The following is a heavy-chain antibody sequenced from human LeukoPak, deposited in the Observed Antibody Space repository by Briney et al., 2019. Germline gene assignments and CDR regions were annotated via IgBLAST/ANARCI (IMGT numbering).Heavy chain of an antibody. Sequence: SETLSLTCAVCGGSFSGYYWSWIRQPPGKGLEWIGEINHSGSTNYNPSLKSRVTTSVDTSKNQFSLKLSSVTAADTAVYYCARGWHAFDIWGQGTMVTVSS. J-gene: IGHJ3*02. CDR1: GGSFSGYY. CDR3: ARGWHAFDI. V-gene: IGHV4-34*01. CDR2: INHSGST.